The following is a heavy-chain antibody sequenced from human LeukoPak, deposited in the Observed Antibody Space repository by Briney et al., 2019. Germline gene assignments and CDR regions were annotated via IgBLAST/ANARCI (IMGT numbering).Heavy chain of an antibody. CDR1: GGSFSGYY. CDR2: INHSGST. V-gene: IGHV4-34*01. CDR3: ARGRASLWFGELHHLKQNWFDP. J-gene: IGHJ5*02. D-gene: IGHD3-10*01. Sequence: PSETLSLTCAVYGGSFSGYYWSWIRQPPGKGLEWIGEINHSGSTNYNPSLKSRVTISVDTSKNQFSLKLSSVTAADTAAYYCARGRASLWFGELHHLKQNWFDPWGQGTLVTVSS.